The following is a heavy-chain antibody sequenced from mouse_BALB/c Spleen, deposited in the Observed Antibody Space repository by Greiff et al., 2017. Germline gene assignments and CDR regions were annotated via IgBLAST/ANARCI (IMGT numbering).Heavy chain of an antibody. J-gene: IGHJ3*01. D-gene: IGHD1-1*01. CDR2: INPSNGRT. V-gene: IGHV1S81*02. Sequence: VQLQQPGAELVKPGASVKLSCKASGSTFTSNWMHGGKQRLGQGLEWIGEINPSNGRTNYNEKFKSKATLTVDKSSSTAYMQLSSLTSEDSAVYYCARGEITTFAYWGQGTLVTVSA. CDR1: GSTFTSNW. CDR3: ARGEITTFAY.